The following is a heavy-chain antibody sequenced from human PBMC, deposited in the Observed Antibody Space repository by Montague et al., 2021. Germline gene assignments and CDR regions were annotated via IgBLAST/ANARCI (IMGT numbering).Heavy chain of an antibody. CDR2: VSHGGRT. V-gene: IGHV4-38-2*02. J-gene: IGHJ6*03. CDR3: ARERDRYYYMDI. CDR1: RSLINSDYY. Sequence: SETLSLTCTVSRSLINSDYYWGWIRQPPGKGLEWMGSVSHGGRTYYIPSLKSRVTISVDTSNNHFSLKLSSVTAADTAMYYCARERDRYYYMDIWGKGTTITVSS.